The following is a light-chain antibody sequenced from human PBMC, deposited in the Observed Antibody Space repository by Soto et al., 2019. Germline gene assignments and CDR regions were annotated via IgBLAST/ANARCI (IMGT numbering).Light chain of an antibody. CDR1: QSIRYY. CDR3: QHHDRYSQT. V-gene: IGKV1-5*01. CDR2: GAS. Sequence: DIQLTQSPPTLSASVGDRVTITCRASQSIRYYLAWSQQMPGKAPKLLIYGASSLQSGVTSRFSGSGYGNEVTHPISSLQPDDFATYFCQHHDRYSQTFGQGKKVEI. J-gene: IGKJ1*01.